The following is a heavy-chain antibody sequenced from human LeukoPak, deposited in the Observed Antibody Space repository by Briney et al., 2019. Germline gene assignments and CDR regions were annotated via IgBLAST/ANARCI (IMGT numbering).Heavy chain of an antibody. CDR3: ARDGPTYYYDSSGLSYGMDV. CDR2: IYYSGST. Sequence: SETLSLTCTVSGGSISSYYWSWIRQPPGKGLEWIGYIYYSGSTNYNPSLKSRVTISVDTSKNQFSLKLSSVTAADTAVYYCARDGPTYYYDSSGLSYGMDVWGQGTTVTVSS. CDR1: GGSISSYY. D-gene: IGHD3-22*01. V-gene: IGHV4-59*12. J-gene: IGHJ6*02.